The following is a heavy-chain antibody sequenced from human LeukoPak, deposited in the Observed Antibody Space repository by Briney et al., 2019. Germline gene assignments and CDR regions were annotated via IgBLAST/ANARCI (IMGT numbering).Heavy chain of an antibody. CDR3: ARGFDYYDSSGYASGDY. CDR1: GYTFTGYY. Sequence: ASVKVSCKASGYTFTGYYMHWVRQAPGQGLEWMGRINPNSGGTNYAQKFQGRVTMTRDTSISTAYVELSRLRSDDTAVYYCARGFDYYDSSGYASGDYWGQGTLVTVSS. D-gene: IGHD3-22*01. CDR2: INPNSGGT. J-gene: IGHJ4*02. V-gene: IGHV1-2*06.